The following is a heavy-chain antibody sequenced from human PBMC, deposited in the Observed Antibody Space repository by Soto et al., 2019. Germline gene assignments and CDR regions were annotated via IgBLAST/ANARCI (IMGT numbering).Heavy chain of an antibody. Sequence: SETLSLTCTVSGGSISSGGFYWSWIRQHPGKGLEWIGYIYYSGSAYYNPSLKSRVGKSVDTSKNQFSLKLSSVTAADTAVYYCARKFIPVAGSFNWFDPWGQGTLVTVSS. CDR2: IYYSGSA. CDR1: GGSISSGGFY. V-gene: IGHV4-31*03. D-gene: IGHD6-19*01. J-gene: IGHJ5*02. CDR3: ARKFIPVAGSFNWFDP.